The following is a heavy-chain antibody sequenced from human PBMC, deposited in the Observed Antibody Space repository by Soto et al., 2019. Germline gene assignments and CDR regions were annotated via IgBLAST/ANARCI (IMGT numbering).Heavy chain of an antibody. J-gene: IGHJ4*02. CDR2: IWNDGSTT. V-gene: IGHV3-33*01. CDR1: GFSFSPSG. D-gene: IGHD4-4*01. Sequence: LVESGGGVAQAVRSLRLSCTTSGFSFSPSGMHWVRQAPGKGLEWVGIIWNDGSTTHYADSVKGRFTISRDNSKNTLYLQMNSLRDEDTAVYYCARDGSHYDVDYWGQGTLVTVSS. CDR3: ARDGSHYDVDY.